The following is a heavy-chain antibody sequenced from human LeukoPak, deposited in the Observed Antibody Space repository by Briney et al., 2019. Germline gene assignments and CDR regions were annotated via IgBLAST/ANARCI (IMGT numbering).Heavy chain of an antibody. CDR2: IYYSGST. Sequence: PSETLSLTCTVSGGSISSSSYYWGWIRQPPGKGLEWIGSIYYSGSTYYNPSLKSRVTISVDTSKNQFSLKLSSVTAADTAVYYCARQWLVPSGFDPWGQGTLVTVSS. CDR1: GGSISSSSYY. V-gene: IGHV4-39*01. CDR3: ARQWLVPSGFDP. J-gene: IGHJ5*02. D-gene: IGHD6-19*01.